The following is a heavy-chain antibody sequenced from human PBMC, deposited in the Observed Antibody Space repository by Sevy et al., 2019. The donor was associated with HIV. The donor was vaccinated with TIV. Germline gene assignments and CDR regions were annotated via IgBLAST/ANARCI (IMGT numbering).Heavy chain of an antibody. CDR1: GFAFQTFG. CDR2: ISGSSGLT. V-gene: IGHV3-23*01. D-gene: IGHD6-25*01. CDR3: AKGTVAAPVGNYFDH. J-gene: IGHJ4*01. Sequence: GGSLRLSCSGFGFAFQTFGMHWVRQAPGKGLEWVSGISGSSGLTYYADSVKGRFTISRDNSKNTLYLQMKNLRADDTAVYYCAKGTVAAPVGNYFDHWGHGALVTVSS.